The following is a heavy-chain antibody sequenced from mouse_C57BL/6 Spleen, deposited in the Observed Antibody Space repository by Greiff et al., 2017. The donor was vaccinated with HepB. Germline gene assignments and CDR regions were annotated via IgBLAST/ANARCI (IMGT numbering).Heavy chain of an antibody. J-gene: IGHJ2*01. Sequence: QVQLQQPGAELVKPGASVKMSCKASGYTFTSYWITWVKQRPGQGLEWIGDIYPGSGSTNYNEKFKSKATLTVDTSSSTAYMQLSSLTSEDSAVYYCARNPGNYGYDFDYWGQVTTLTVSS. V-gene: IGHV1-55*01. CDR1: GYTFTSYW. D-gene: IGHD2-1*01. CDR2: IYPGSGST. CDR3: ARNPGNYGYDFDY.